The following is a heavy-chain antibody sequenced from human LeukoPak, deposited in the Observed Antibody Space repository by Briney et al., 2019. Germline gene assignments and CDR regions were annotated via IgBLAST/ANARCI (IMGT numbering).Heavy chain of an antibody. Sequence: GGSLRLSCAASGFTVSSNYMSRVRQAPGKGLEWVSVIYSGGSTYYADSVKGRFTISRDNSKNTLYLQMNSLRAEDTAVNYCARGAEYYDFWSGSTLYYFDYWGQGTLVTVSS. CDR1: GFTVSSNY. CDR2: IYSGGST. CDR3: ARGAEYYDFWSGSTLYYFDY. D-gene: IGHD3-3*01. V-gene: IGHV3-66*02. J-gene: IGHJ4*02.